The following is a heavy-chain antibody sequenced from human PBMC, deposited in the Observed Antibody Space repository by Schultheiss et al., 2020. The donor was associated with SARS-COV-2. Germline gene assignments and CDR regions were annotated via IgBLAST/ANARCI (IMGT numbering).Heavy chain of an antibody. CDR1: GASISSYY. D-gene: IGHD6-13*01. V-gene: IGHV4-34*01. CDR3: ARGRKKLVGYYYYGMDV. Sequence: SETLSLTCTVSGASISSYYWSWIRQPPGKGLEWIGEINHSGSTNYNPSLKSRVTISVDTSKNQFSLKLSSVTAADTAVYYCARGRKKLVGYYYYGMDVWGQGTTVTVSS. CDR2: INHSGST. J-gene: IGHJ6*02.